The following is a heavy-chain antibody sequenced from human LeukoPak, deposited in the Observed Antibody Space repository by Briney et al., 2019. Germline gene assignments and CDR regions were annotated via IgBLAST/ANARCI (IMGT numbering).Heavy chain of an antibody. V-gene: IGHV3-23*01. Sequence: GGSLRLSCAASGFTFSSYAMSWVRQAPGKGLEWVTAISGGGGTTYYADSVKGWFTISRDNSKNMLYLQMNSLRAEDTAVYYCAKESRTIAVAGADYWGQGTLVTVSS. CDR1: GFTFSSYA. CDR2: ISGGGGTT. D-gene: IGHD6-19*01. CDR3: AKESRTIAVAGADY. J-gene: IGHJ4*02.